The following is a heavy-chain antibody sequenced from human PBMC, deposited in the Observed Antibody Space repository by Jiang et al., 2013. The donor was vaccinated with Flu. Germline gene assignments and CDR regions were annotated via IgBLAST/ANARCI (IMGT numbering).Heavy chain of an antibody. D-gene: IGHD4-17*01. Sequence: QLLESGGGLIQPGGSLRLSCAASGFTVSSNYMSWVRQAPGKGLEWVSVIYSGGSTYYADSVKGRFTISRHNSKNTLYLQMNSLRAEDTAVYYCARAGDYGDDDAFDIWGQGTMVTVSS. CDR1: GFTVSSNY. CDR3: ARAGDYGDDDAFDI. V-gene: IGHV3-53*04. J-gene: IGHJ3*02. CDR2: IYSGGST.